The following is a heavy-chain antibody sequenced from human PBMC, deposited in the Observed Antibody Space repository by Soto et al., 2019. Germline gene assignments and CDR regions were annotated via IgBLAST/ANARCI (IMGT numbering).Heavy chain of an antibody. D-gene: IGHD1-26*01. CDR1: GGSVSVYY. Sequence: SETLSLTCTISGGSVSVYYWGWIRQSTGQGLEWIGYIYASGSPYYNPSLRSRVTISADTSKNQISLKLTSPTAADTAVYYGARGVGSSPPQYWGRGTLVTVSS. CDR2: IYASGSP. J-gene: IGHJ4*02. V-gene: IGHV4-59*02. CDR3: ARGVGSSPPQY.